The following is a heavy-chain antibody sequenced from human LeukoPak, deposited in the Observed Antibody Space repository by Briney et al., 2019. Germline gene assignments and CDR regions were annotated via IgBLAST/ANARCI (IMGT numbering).Heavy chain of an antibody. CDR2: SNPNNGET. CDR3: ARGSWITGSTSYYYYMDV. CDR1: GYTFTSYD. Sequence: ASVKVSCTASGYTFTSYDINWVREATGQGLGRMGWSNPNNGETGYAQKFPGRGAMTTNSYISTVYMELNTLRSEDTAVYYCARGSWITGSTSYYYYMDVWGKGTTVTVSS. D-gene: IGHD1-7*01. V-gene: IGHV1-8*01. J-gene: IGHJ6*03.